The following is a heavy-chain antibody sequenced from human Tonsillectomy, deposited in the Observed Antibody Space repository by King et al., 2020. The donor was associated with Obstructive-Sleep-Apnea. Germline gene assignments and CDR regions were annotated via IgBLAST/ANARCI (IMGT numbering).Heavy chain of an antibody. CDR3: AGWYDSSSWIEFEY. V-gene: IGHV4-59*08. CDR2: IYSSGNT. Sequence: VQLQESGPGLVKPSETLSLTCTVSGASIISYYWTWIRQPPGKGRDWFGYIYSSGNTNYNPAPKGRATISLDTSKNQFSLKLSSVTAADTAVYYCAGWYDSSSWIEFEYWGQGTLVTVSS. D-gene: IGHD6-13*01. J-gene: IGHJ4*01. CDR1: GASIISYY.